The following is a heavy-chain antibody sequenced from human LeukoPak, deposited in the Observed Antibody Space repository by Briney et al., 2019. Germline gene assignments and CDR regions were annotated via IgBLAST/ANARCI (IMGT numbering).Heavy chain of an antibody. V-gene: IGHV1-18*04. Sequence: ASVKVSCKASGYTFTSYGISWVRQAPGEGLEWMGWISAYNGKTNFAQKLQGRVSMTTDTSTNTAYMELRSLRSDDTAVYYCARDWGYASGTPDYWGQGTLVTVSS. CDR3: ARDWGYASGTPDY. D-gene: IGHD3-10*01. CDR2: ISAYNGKT. J-gene: IGHJ4*02. CDR1: GYTFTSYG.